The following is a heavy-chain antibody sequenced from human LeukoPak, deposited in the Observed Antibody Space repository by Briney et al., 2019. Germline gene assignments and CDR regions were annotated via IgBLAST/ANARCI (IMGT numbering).Heavy chain of an antibody. V-gene: IGHV3-53*01. CDR1: GFTVSSNS. CDR2: YSDNT. Sequence: GGSLRLSCTVSGFTVSSNSMSWVRQAPGQGLEWVSFYSDNTHYSDSVKGRFTISRDNSKNTLYLQMNSLRAEDTAVYYCARRAGAYSHPYDYWGQGTLVTVSS. D-gene: IGHD4/OR15-4a*01. CDR3: ARRAGAYSHPYDY. J-gene: IGHJ4*02.